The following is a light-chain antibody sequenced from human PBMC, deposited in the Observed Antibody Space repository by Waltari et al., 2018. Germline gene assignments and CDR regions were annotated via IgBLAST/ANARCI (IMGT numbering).Light chain of an antibody. J-gene: IGLJ3*02. CDR2: KDT. CDR1: TLSKEY. V-gene: IGLV3-25*03. CDR3: QSPSTSGSYHWL. Sequence: SYELTQPPSVAVSPGQTVRITCSGSTLSKEYTYWYQQKPGQAPILLIYKDTKRPSGIPERFSGSTSGTTVTLTITGVQAEDEAAYYCQSPSTSGSYHWLFGGGTKVTVL.